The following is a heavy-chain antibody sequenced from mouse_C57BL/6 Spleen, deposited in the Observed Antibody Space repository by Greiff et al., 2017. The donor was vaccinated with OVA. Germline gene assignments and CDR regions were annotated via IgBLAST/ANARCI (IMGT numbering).Heavy chain of an antibody. Sequence: EVMLVESGEGLVKPGGSLKLSCAASGFTFSSYAMSWVRQTPEKRLEWVAYISSGGDYIYYADTVKGRFPISRDNARNTLYLQMSSLKSEDTAMYYCTRVYYGSSYWYFDVWGTGTTVTVSS. CDR3: TRVYYGSSYWYFDV. CDR1: GFTFSSYA. D-gene: IGHD1-1*01. V-gene: IGHV5-9-1*02. CDR2: ISSGGDYI. J-gene: IGHJ1*03.